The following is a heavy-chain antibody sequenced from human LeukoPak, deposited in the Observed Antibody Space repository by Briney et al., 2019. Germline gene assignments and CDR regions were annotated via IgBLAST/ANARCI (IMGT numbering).Heavy chain of an antibody. D-gene: IGHD6-19*01. CDR2: ISYDGSNK. CDR3: ARAEGASVAVAGYNYYYGMDV. V-gene: IGHV3-30*03. CDR1: GFTFRSHG. J-gene: IGHJ6*02. Sequence: PGGSLRLFCSTSGFTFRSHGKHRVRQAPGKGPELVAVISYDGSNKYYADSVKGRITISGDNSKNKLYLQMNSLRADVTAVYCCARAEGASVAVAGYNYYYGMDVWGQGTTVTVSS.